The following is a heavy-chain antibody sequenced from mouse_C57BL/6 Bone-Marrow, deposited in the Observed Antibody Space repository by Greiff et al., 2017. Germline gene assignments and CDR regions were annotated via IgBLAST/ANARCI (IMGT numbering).Heavy chain of an antibody. J-gene: IGHJ4*01. CDR2: IDPSDSYT. V-gene: IGHV1-50*01. CDR1: GYTFTSYW. CDR3: ARRGSVDY. Sequence: QVQLKQPGAELVKPGASVKLSCKASGYTFTSYWMQWVKQRPGQGLEWIGEIDPSDSYTNYNQKFKGKSTLTVDKSSSTAYMQLSSLTSEDSAVYYCARRGSVDYWGQGTSVTVSS.